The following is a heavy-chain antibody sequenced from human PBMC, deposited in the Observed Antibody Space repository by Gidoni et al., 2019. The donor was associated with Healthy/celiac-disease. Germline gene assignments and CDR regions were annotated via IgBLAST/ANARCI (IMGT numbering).Heavy chain of an antibody. Sequence: EVQLLESGGGLVQPGGSLRRSCAASGFTFSSYAMSWVRQAPGKGLEWVSAISGSGGSTYYADSVKGRFTISRDNSKNTLYLQMNSLRAEDTAVYYCAKYPSLIAAAGDYFDYWGQGTLVTVSS. CDR2: ISGSGGST. J-gene: IGHJ4*02. D-gene: IGHD6-13*01. V-gene: IGHV3-23*01. CDR3: AKYPSLIAAAGDYFDY. CDR1: GFTFSSYA.